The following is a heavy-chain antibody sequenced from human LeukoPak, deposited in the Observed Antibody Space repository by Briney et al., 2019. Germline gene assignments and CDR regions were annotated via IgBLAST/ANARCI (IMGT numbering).Heavy chain of an antibody. CDR1: GFTVSSNS. Sequence: GGSLRLSCTVSGFTVSSNSMSWVRQAPGKGLEWVSYISSSSSTIYYADSVKGRFTISRDNAKNSLYLQMNSLRAEDTAVYYCAVGYSYGYVIDYWGQGTLVTVSS. J-gene: IGHJ4*02. D-gene: IGHD5-18*01. CDR2: ISSSSSTI. CDR3: AVGYSYGYVIDY. V-gene: IGHV3-48*01.